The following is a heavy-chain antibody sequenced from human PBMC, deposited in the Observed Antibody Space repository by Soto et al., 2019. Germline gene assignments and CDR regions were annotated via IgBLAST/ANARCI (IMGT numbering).Heavy chain of an antibody. CDR2: IIPIFGTA. V-gene: IGHV1-69*06. CDR1: GGTFSSYA. D-gene: IGHD4-17*01. J-gene: IGHJ6*02. CDR3: PSRGAGLYGGYYDSSYGYDMDV. Sequence: QVQLVESGAEVKKPGSSVKVSCKASGGTFSSYAISWVRQAPGQGLEWMGGIIPIFGTANYAQKFHGKVTITADKSTSTAYMELSSLRTEDTGVYYWPSRGAGLYGGYYDSSYGYDMDVWGQGTTVTVSS.